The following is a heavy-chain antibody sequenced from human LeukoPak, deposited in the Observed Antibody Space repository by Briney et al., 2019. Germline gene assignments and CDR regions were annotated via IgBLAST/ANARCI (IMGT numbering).Heavy chain of an antibody. V-gene: IGHV1-2*02. J-gene: IGHJ4*02. CDR3: ARDRVAGRYYFDY. CDR1: GYTFTGYY. D-gene: IGHD2-15*01. Sequence: ASVKVSCKASGYTFTGYYMHWVRQAPGQGLEWMGWINPNSGGTNYAQKFQGRVTMTTDTSTSTAYMELRSLRSDDTAVYYCARDRVAGRYYFDYWGQGTLVTVSS. CDR2: INPNSGGT.